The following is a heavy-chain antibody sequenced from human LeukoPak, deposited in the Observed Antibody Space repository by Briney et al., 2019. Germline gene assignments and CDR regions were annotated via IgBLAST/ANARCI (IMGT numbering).Heavy chain of an antibody. J-gene: IGHJ5*02. CDR3: ARGGSSARYCSSTSCYQWFDP. CDR2: MNPNSGNT. D-gene: IGHD2-2*01. Sequence: ASVKVSCKASGYTFTSYDINWVRQATGQGLEWMGWMNPNSGNTGYAQKFQGRVTITRNTSISTAYMELSSLRSEDTAVYYCARGGSSARYCSSTSCYQWFDPWGQGTLVTVS. CDR1: GYTFTSYD. V-gene: IGHV1-8*03.